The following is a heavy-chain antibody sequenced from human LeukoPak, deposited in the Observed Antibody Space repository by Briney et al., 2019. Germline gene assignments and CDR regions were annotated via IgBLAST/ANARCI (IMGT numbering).Heavy chain of an antibody. V-gene: IGHV3-23*01. J-gene: IGHJ4*02. CDR2: ISSGGDNT. CDR1: GFTFSSYS. Sequence: GGSLRLSCAASGFTFSSYSMSWVRQAPGKGLDWVSAISSGGDNTYYSDSVKGRFTISRDDSKNTLYLQMSSLRAEDTAVYYCAKHQVRSHDYWGQGTLVTVFS. CDR3: AKHQVRSHDY.